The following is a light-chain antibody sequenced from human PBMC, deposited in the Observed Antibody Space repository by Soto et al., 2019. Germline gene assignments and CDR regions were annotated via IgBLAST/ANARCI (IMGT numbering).Light chain of an antibody. Sequence: QSALTQPASVSGSPGQSITISCTGTNNDVGAYNYVSWYQQHPDKAPKLMIFEVSDRPSGVSNRFSGSNSGNTASLTISGLQDEDEAYYFCSSYTRNSNLVFGGGTKLTVL. CDR1: NNDVGAYNY. CDR3: SSYTRNSNLV. J-gene: IGLJ3*02. V-gene: IGLV2-14*01. CDR2: EVS.